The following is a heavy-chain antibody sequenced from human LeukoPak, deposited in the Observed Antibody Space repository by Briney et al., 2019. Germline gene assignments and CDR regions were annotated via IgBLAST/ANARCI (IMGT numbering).Heavy chain of an antibody. D-gene: IGHD3/OR15-3a*01. J-gene: IGHJ4*02. Sequence: SETLSLTCAVSGGSISSSNWWSWVRQPPGKGLEWIGEIYHSGSTNYNPSLKSRVTISVDKSKDQFSLKLSSVTAADTAVYYCARQTGSGLFILPGGQGTLVTVSS. V-gene: IGHV4-4*02. CDR3: ARQTGSGLFILP. CDR1: GGSISSSNW. CDR2: IYHSGST.